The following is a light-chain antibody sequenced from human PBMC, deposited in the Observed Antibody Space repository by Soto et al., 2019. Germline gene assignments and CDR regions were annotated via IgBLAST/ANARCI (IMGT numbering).Light chain of an antibody. CDR2: DAS. J-gene: IGKJ1*01. CDR3: QQRTNWPIT. V-gene: IGKV3-11*01. CDR1: QNVYTY. Sequence: EIVLTQSPATLSLSPGDRASLSCRASQNVYTYFSWYQQKPGQAPRLLIYDASNRATGIPARFNASGSGTDFTLTISDLEPEDVAVYYCQQRTNWPITFGQGTKVDNK.